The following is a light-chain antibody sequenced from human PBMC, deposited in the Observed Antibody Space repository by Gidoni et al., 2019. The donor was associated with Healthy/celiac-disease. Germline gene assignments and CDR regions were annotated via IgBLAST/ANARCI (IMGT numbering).Light chain of an antibody. Sequence: DIQMTQSPSSVSASVGDRVTITCRASPGISSWLAWYQQKPGKAPKLLIYAASSLQSGVPSRCSGSGSGTDFTLTISSLQPEDFATYYCQQANSFPRLTFGGGTKVEIK. CDR3: QQANSFPRLT. CDR2: AAS. J-gene: IGKJ4*01. V-gene: IGKV1-12*01. CDR1: PGISSW.